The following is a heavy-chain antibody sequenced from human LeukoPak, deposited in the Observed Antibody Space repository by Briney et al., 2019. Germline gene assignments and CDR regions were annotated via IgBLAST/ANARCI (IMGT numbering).Heavy chain of an antibody. J-gene: IGHJ6*03. CDR2: ISGSGGST. Sequence: PGGSLRLSCAASGFTFSSYAMSWVRQAPGKGLEWVSAISGSGGSTYYADSVKGRFTISRDNSKNTLYLQMNSLRAEDTAVYYCAKDDPYDFWSGYYSYMDVWGKGTTVTVSS. CDR1: GFTFSSYA. CDR3: AKDDPYDFWSGYYSYMDV. V-gene: IGHV3-23*01. D-gene: IGHD3-3*01.